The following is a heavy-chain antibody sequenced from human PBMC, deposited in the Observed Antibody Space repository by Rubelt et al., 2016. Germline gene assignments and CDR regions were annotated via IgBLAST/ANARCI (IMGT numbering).Heavy chain of an antibody. D-gene: IGHD3-10*01. CDR2: ISGSGGTT. CDR1: GFTFSSYA. J-gene: IGHJ6*02. Sequence: EVQLLESGGGLVQPGGSLRLSCAASGFTFSSYAMSWVRQAPGQGLEWVSVISGSGGTTYYADSVKGRFTISRDNSKNTLYLKMNSLRAEDTAVYYCGGGAQANYYYYGMDVWGQGTTVTVSS. CDR3: GGGAQANYYYYGMDV. V-gene: IGHV3-23*01.